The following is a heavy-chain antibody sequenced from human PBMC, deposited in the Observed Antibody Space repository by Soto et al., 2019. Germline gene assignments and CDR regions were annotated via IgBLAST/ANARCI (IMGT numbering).Heavy chain of an antibody. CDR2: ISYDGSNK. D-gene: IGHD3-10*01. CDR1: GFTFSSYG. Sequence: PGGSLRLSCAASGFTFSSYGMHWVRQAPGKGLEWVAVISYDGSNKYYADSVKGRFTISRDNSKNTLYLQMNSLRAEDTAVYYCAKEPGSGSYAPGSFDYWGQGTLVTVSS. J-gene: IGHJ4*02. CDR3: AKEPGSGSYAPGSFDY. V-gene: IGHV3-30*18.